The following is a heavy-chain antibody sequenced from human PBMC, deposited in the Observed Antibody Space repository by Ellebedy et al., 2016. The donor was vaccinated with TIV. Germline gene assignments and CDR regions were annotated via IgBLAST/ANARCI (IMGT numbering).Heavy chain of an antibody. Sequence: GGSLRLSXAASGFTFSSYWMSWVRQAPGKGLEWVSAISGSGGSTYYADSVKGRFTISRDNSKNTLYLQMNSLRAEDTAVYYCAKGGDWLPNWFDPWGQGTLVTVSS. D-gene: IGHD5-12*01. V-gene: IGHV3-23*01. CDR1: GFTFSSYW. CDR2: ISGSGGST. J-gene: IGHJ5*02. CDR3: AKGGDWLPNWFDP.